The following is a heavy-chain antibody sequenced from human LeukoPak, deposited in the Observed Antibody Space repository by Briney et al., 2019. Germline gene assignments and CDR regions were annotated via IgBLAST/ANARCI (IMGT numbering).Heavy chain of an antibody. V-gene: IGHV4-31*03. D-gene: IGHD4-17*01. CDR1: GGSISSGGYY. CDR3: ARDRHGDYPSAEYFQH. CDR2: IYYSGST. J-gene: IGHJ1*01. Sequence: SETLSLTCTVSGGSISSGGYYWSWIRQHPGKGLEWIGYIYYSGSTYYNPSLKSRVTISVDTSKNQFSLKLSSVTAADTAVYYCARDRHGDYPSAEYFQHWGQGTLVTVSS.